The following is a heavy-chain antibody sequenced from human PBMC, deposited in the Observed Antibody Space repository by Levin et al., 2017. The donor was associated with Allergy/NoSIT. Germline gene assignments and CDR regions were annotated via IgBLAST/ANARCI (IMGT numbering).Heavy chain of an antibody. J-gene: IGHJ4*02. Sequence: QSGGSLRLSCAASGFTFSNYAMSWVRQAPGKGLEWVSAMSGRGGSTYYADSVKGRFTISRENSKNTLYLQMNSLRAEDTAVYYCAKDSAMADYFDNWGQGTLVTVST. V-gene: IGHV3-23*01. D-gene: IGHD5-24*01. CDR1: GFTFSNYA. CDR2: MSGRGGST. CDR3: AKDSAMADYFDN.